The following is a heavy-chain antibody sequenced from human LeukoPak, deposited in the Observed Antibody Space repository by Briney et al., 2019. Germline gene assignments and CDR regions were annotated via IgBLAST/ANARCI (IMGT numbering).Heavy chain of an antibody. D-gene: IGHD1-1*01. J-gene: IGHJ4*02. CDR3: ARDPERRGYFDY. CDR2: IYSGGST. Sequence: PGGSLRLSCAASGFTVNSNYMSWVRQAPGKGLEWVSIIYSGGSTYYADSVKGRFTISRDNSKNTLYLQMNSLRAEDTAVYYCARDPERRGYFDYWGQGTLVTVSS. V-gene: IGHV3-53*01. CDR1: GFTVNSNY.